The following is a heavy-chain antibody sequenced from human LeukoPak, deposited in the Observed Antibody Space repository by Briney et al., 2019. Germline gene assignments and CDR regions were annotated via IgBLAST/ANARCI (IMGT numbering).Heavy chain of an antibody. V-gene: IGHV3-21*01. CDR3: ARDPWGIAVAEKGYFDY. Sequence: GGSLRLSCAASGFTFSSYSMNWVRQAPGKGLEWVSSISSSSYIYYADSVKGRFTISRGNAKNSLYLQMNSLRAEDTAVYYCARDPWGIAVAEKGYFDYWGQGTLVTVSS. CDR2: ISSSSYI. CDR1: GFTFSSYS. D-gene: IGHD6-19*01. J-gene: IGHJ4*02.